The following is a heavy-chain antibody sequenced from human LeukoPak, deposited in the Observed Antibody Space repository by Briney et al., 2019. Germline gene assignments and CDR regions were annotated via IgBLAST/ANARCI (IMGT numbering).Heavy chain of an antibody. V-gene: IGHV1-69*01. CDR2: IIPIFGTA. Sequence: ASVKVSCKASGGTFSSYAISWVRQAPGQGLEWMGGIIPIFGTANYAQKFQGRVTITADESTSTAYMELSSLRSEDTAVYYCARDLSLGYYDSSGSFDPWGQGTLVTVSS. J-gene: IGHJ5*02. CDR1: GGTFSSYA. D-gene: IGHD3-22*01. CDR3: ARDLSLGYYDSSGSFDP.